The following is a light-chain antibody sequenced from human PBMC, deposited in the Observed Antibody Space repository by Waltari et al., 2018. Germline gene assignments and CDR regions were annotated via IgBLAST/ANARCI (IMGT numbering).Light chain of an antibody. V-gene: IGKV3-20*01. J-gene: IGKJ1*01. Sequence: ELLLTQSPGTLSLSPGERAPLSCRASQCIGKYLVWYQQKPGQAPRLLMYEASRRATGIPDRFSGSGSGTDFSLTISRLEPEDFAVYYCQNHERLPATFGQGTKVEIK. CDR1: QCIGKY. CDR3: QNHERLPAT. CDR2: EAS.